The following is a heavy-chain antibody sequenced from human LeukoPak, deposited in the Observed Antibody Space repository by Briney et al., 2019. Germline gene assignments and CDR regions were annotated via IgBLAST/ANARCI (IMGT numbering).Heavy chain of an antibody. CDR1: GFTFSDYW. J-gene: IGHJ4*02. CDR2: ISSDGSNT. Sequence: GGSLRLSCAASGFTFSDYWMHWVRQTPGKGLVWVSRISSDGSNTNYADSVKGRFTISRDNAKNTLYLQMNSLRAEDTAVYYCARIIVGATGVDYWGQGILVTVSS. CDR3: ARIIVGATGVDY. V-gene: IGHV3-74*01. D-gene: IGHD1-26*01.